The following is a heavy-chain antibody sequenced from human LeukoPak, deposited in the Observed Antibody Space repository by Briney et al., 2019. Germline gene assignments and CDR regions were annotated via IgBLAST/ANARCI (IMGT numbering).Heavy chain of an antibody. CDR3: ARDGLAAITFDY. CDR1: GFTFSSYW. V-gene: IGHV3-74*01. D-gene: IGHD5-24*01. CDR2: INSDGSST. J-gene: IGHJ4*02. Sequence: GGSLRLSCVASGFTFSSYWMHWVRQAPGKGLVWVSHINSDGSSTTYADSVKGRFTISRDNAKNTLYLQINSLRAEDTAVYYCARDGLAAITFDYWGQGILVTVSS.